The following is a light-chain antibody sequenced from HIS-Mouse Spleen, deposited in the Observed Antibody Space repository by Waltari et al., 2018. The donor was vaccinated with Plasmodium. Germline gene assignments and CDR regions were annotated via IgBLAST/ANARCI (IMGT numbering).Light chain of an antibody. Sequence: QSALTPPPSASGSPGPSVTISCTGTRRDVGGYHSVSWYQQHPGKAPKLMIYEVSKRPSGVPDRFSGSKSGNTASLTVSGLQAEDEADYYCSSYAGSNNLVFGGGTKLTVL. J-gene: IGLJ2*01. CDR2: EVS. CDR1: RRDVGGYHS. CDR3: SSYAGSNNLV. V-gene: IGLV2-8*01.